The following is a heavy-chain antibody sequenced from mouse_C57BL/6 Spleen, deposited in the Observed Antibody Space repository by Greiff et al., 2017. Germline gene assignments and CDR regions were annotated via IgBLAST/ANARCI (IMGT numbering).Heavy chain of an antibody. D-gene: IGHD2-13*01. CDR3: ARRINYDDLYFDG. Sequence: EVQRVESGGGLVKPGGSLKLSCAASGFTFSDYGMHWVRQAPEKGLEWVAYISSGSSTIYYADTVKGRFTISGDNAKNTLFLQLTSLRSEDTAMYYCARRINYDDLYFDGWGTGTTVTVSS. J-gene: IGHJ1*03. V-gene: IGHV5-17*01. CDR1: GFTFSDYG. CDR2: ISSGSSTI.